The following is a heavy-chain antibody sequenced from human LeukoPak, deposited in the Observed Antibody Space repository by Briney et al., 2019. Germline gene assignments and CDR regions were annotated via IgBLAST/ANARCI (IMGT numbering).Heavy chain of an antibody. Sequence: SGGSLRLSCAASGFNVDDYAMHWVRQAPGKGLEWVSLISASVGTPYYADSVKGRFTISRDNSTNSLYLQMNSLRTGDTALYYCAKAVWWLLPDYWGQGTLVAVSS. J-gene: IGHJ4*02. CDR1: GFNVDDYA. CDR3: AKAVWWLLPDY. CDR2: ISASVGTP. V-gene: IGHV3-43*02. D-gene: IGHD1-26*01.